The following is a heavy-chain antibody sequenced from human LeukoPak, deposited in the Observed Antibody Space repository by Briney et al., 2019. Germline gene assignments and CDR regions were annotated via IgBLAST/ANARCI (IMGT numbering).Heavy chain of an antibody. CDR3: ARKRPNYVGS. CDR1: GFTFSDYY. CDR2: ISSRGDPT. V-gene: IGHV3-11*04. Sequence: PGGSLRLSCAASGFTFSDYYMTWIRQTPGKGLEWVSFISSRGDPTFYADSVKGRFTMSRDNAKNSLYLQMNSLRAEDTAVYYCARKRPNYVGSWGQGTLVTVSS. J-gene: IGHJ4*02.